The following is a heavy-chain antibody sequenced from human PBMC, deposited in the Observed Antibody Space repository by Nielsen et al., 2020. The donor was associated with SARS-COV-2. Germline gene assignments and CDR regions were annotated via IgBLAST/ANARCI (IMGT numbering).Heavy chain of an antibody. Sequence: SETLSLTCTVSGGSISSSSFHWGWIRQPPGKGLEWIGSIYYGGKSYYKSSLKSRVTISVETSENRFSLKLSSVTAADTAVYYCTRQSVYNWNPGDYWGRGILVTVPS. CDR1: GGSISSSSFH. CDR3: TRQSVYNWNPGDY. V-gene: IGHV4-39*01. D-gene: IGHD1-1*01. CDR2: IYYGGKS. J-gene: IGHJ4*01.